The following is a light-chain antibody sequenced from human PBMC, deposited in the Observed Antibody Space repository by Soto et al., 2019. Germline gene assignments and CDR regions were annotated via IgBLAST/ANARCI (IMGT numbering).Light chain of an antibody. CDR2: GIS. CDR1: QSVTNRY. V-gene: IGKV3-20*01. CDR3: QQYSSLPHT. Sequence: ESVLTQSPGTLSLSPGERATLSCRASQSVTNRYFAWYQQRPGQAPRLLIYGISNRATGIPDRFSGSGSGTDFTLTISRLEPDDVVVYYCQQYSSLPHTFGQGTKLEVK. J-gene: IGKJ2*01.